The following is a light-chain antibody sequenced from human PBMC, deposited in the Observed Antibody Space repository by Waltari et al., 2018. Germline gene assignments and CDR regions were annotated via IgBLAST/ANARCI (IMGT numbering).Light chain of an antibody. J-gene: IGLJ3*02. V-gene: IGLV8-61*01. CDR1: SGSVSTSYY. CDR3: VLYMGGGIM. Sequence: QTVVTQEPSLSVSPGGTVTLTCGLSSGSVSTSYYPSWYQQTPGQAPRPLIYSTNTRSSGVPVRCSGSSLGNKAALPITGAQADDECDYHCVLYMGGGIMFGGGTKLTVL. CDR2: STN.